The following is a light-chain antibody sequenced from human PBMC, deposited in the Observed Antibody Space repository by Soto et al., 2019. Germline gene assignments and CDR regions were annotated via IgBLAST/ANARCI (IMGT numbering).Light chain of an antibody. CDR3: QQCGSAPFT. CDR2: GTS. Sequence: EVVLTQSPVALSVSPGERTTLSCRASQSLSRSYMAWYQQRPGQAPRLLIYGTSNRATGIPNRFSGSESGTDFTLTITRLEPEDVAVYYCQQCGSAPFTFGGGTKVEI. V-gene: IGKV3-20*01. J-gene: IGKJ4*01. CDR1: QSLSRSY.